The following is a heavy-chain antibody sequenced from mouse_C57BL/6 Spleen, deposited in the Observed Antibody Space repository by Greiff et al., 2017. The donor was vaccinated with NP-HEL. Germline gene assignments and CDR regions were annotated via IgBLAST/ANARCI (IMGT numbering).Heavy chain of an antibody. D-gene: IGHD4-1*01. J-gene: IGHJ3*01. CDR3: SNWDGFAY. CDR2: ISYDGSN. CDR1: GYSITSGYY. V-gene: IGHV3-6*01. Sequence: DVKLQESGPGLVKPSQSLSLTCSVTGYSITSGYYWNWIRQFPGNKLEWMGYISYDGSNNYNPSLKNRISITRDTSKNQFFLKLNSVTTEDTATYYCSNWDGFAYWGQGTLVTVSA.